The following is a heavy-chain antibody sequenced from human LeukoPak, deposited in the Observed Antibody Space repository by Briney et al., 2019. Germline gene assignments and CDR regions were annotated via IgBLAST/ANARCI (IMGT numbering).Heavy chain of an antibody. CDR1: GGSISSSSYY. CDR2: IYYSGST. Sequence: SETLSLTCTVSGGSISSSSYYWGWIRQPPGKGLEWIGSIYYSGSTYYNPSLKSRVTISVDTSKNQFSLKLSSVTATDTAVYYCARPRYWYFDLWGRGTLVTVSS. V-gene: IGHV4-39*01. CDR3: ARPRYWYFDL. J-gene: IGHJ2*01.